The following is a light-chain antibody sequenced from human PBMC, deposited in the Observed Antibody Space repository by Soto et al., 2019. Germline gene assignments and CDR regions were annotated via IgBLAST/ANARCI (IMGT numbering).Light chain of an antibody. J-gene: IGKJ1*01. CDR1: DNIVHW. CDR3: LQDYTYPLT. CDR2: AAS. V-gene: IGKV1-5*01. Sequence: IQMTQSRSTQSASVGNRVAITCRASDNIVHWVAWYQQKPGKAPKLLIYAASSLQSGVPSRFSGSGSGTDFTLTISSLQPDDFATYYCLQDYTYPLTFGQGTKVDIK.